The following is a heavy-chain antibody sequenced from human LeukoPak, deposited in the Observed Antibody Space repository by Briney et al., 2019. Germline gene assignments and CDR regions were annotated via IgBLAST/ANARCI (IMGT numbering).Heavy chain of an antibody. Sequence: TGGSLRLSCAASGFTFDSYGMAWVRQAPGKGLEWVSSISSSSSYIYYADSVKGRFTISRDNAKNSLYLQMNSLRAEDTAVYYCAGEKYSSGWYDYWGQGTLVTVSS. CDR2: ISSSSSYI. D-gene: IGHD6-19*01. J-gene: IGHJ4*02. CDR1: GFTFDSYG. CDR3: AGEKYSSGWYDY. V-gene: IGHV3-21*01.